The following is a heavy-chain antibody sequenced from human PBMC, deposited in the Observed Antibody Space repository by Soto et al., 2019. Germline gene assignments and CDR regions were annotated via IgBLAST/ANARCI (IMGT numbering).Heavy chain of an antibody. CDR3: ARGYGRCGYSYGCYYYGMDV. CDR1: GYTFTSYG. J-gene: IGHJ6*02. CDR2: ISAYNGNT. V-gene: IGHV1-18*01. D-gene: IGHD5-18*01. Sequence: ASVKVSCKASGYTFTSYGISWVRQAPGQGLEWMGWISAYNGNTNYAQKLQGRVTMTTDTSTSTAYIELRSLRSDDTAVYYCARGYGRCGYSYGCYYYGMDVWGQGTTVTVSS.